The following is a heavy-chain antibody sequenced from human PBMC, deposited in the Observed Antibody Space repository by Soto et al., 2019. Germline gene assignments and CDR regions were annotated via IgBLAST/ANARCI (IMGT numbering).Heavy chain of an antibody. D-gene: IGHD2-2*02. CDR3: AREGRGKKAGYNGLVSLGY. Sequence: QVQLVQSGAEVKTPGSSLKVSCKVSGSRFSNYVISWVRQAPGHGLEGLGRIIPIFNSTKYAQSFQGRVTITADKSTCTASLELSSLRSDDTAVYYCAREGRGKKAGYNGLVSLGYWGQGTLVTVSS. CDR1: GSRFSNYV. V-gene: IGHV1-69*06. CDR2: IIPIFNST. J-gene: IGHJ4*02.